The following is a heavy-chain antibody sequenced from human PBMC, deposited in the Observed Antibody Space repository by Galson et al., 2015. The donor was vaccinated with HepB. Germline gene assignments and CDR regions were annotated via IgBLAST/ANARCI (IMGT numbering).Heavy chain of an antibody. Sequence: SLRLSCAASGFTFDDYAMHWVRQAPGKGLEWVSGISWNSGSIGYADSVKGRFTISRDNAKNSLYLQMNSLRAEDTALYYCAKEPIVGATLSGFDYWGQGTLVTVSS. J-gene: IGHJ4*02. D-gene: IGHD1-26*01. CDR2: ISWNSGSI. CDR1: GFTFDDYA. V-gene: IGHV3-9*01. CDR3: AKEPIVGATLSGFDY.